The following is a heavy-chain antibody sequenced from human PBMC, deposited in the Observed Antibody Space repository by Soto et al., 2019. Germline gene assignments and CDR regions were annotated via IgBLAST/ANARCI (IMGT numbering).Heavy chain of an antibody. CDR1: GGTFSSYA. CDR3: ARAMNGGIDVPAATFTFDY. CDR2: IIPIFGTA. D-gene: IGHD2-2*01. Sequence: ASVKVSCKASGGTFSSYAISWVRQAPGQGLEWMGGIIPIFGTANYAQKFQGRVTITADESTSTAYMELSSLRSEDTAVYYCARAMNGGIDVPAATFTFDYWGQGTLVTVSS. V-gene: IGHV1-69*13. J-gene: IGHJ4*02.